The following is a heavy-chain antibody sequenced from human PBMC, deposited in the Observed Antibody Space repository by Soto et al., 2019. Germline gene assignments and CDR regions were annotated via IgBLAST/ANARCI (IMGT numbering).Heavy chain of an antibody. CDR1: GGSFSGYY. D-gene: IGHD4-17*01. CDR2: INHSGST. Sequence: PSETLSLTCAFYGGSFSGYYWSWIRQPPGKGLEWIGEINHSGSTNYNPSLKSRVTISVDTSKNQFSLKLSSVTAADTAVYHCARTLTVSFDYWGQGTLVTVSS. CDR3: ARTLTVSFDY. J-gene: IGHJ4*02. V-gene: IGHV4-34*01.